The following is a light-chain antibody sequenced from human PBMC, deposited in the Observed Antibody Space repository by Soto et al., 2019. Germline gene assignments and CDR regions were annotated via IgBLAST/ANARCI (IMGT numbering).Light chain of an antibody. CDR2: GAS. CDR1: QSVSSSY. J-gene: IGKJ1*01. Sequence: EIVLTQSPGTLSLSPGERATLSCRASQSVSSSYLAWYQQKPGQAPRLLISGASSRATGIPDRFIGSGSGTDFTLTISRLEPEDFAVYYCEQYGSAPTTFGQGTKVEIK. V-gene: IGKV3-20*01. CDR3: EQYGSAPTT.